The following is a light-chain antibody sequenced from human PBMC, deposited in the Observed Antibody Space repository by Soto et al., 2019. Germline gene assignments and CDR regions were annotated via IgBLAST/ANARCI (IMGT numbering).Light chain of an antibody. J-gene: IGLJ3*02. CDR2: LNN. CDR1: SSNIGAGYD. Sequence: QSVLTQPPSVSGAPGQRVTISCTGSSSNIGAGYDVHWYQQIPGTAPKLLIYLNNNRPSGVPDRFSGSKFGTSASLAITGLQAEDEADYYCQSYDSSLSAWVFGGGTKLTVL. CDR3: QSYDSSLSAWV. V-gene: IGLV1-40*01.